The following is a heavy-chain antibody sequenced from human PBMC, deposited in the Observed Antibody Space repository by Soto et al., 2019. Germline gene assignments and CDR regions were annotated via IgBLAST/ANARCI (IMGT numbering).Heavy chain of an antibody. J-gene: IGHJ4*02. Sequence: ASVKVSCKASGGTFSSYTISWVRQAPGQGLEWMGRIIPILGIANYAQKFQGRVTITADKSTSTAYMELSSLRSEDTAVYYCASGTGDYGGLEIFDYWGQGTLVTVSS. CDR3: ASGTGDYGGLEIFDY. CDR2: IIPILGIA. V-gene: IGHV1-69*02. CDR1: GGTFSSYT. D-gene: IGHD4-17*01.